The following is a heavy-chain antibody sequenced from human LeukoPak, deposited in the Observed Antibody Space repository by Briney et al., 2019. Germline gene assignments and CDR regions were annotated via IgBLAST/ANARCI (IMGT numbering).Heavy chain of an antibody. CDR3: ARIGYSSSSIDY. D-gene: IGHD6-13*01. CDR1: GFTFSWYW. J-gene: IGHJ4*02. CDR2: IKEDGSIK. Sequence: GGSLRLSCAASGFTFSWYWMSWVRQAPGKGLEWVANIKEDGSIKYYVDSVKGRLTISRNNAKSSVYLQVNSLRAEDTALYYCARIGYSSSSIDYWGQGTLVTVSS. V-gene: IGHV3-7*01.